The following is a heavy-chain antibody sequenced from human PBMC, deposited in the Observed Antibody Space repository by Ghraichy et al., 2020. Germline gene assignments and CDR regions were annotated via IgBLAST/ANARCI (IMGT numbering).Heavy chain of an antibody. CDR2: INPSDGST. D-gene: IGHD2-15*01. V-gene: IGHV1-46*01. CDR1: GYTFSSYY. Sequence: ASVKVSCKTSGYTFSSYYMHWVRQAPVQGLEWMGIINPSDGSTSYAQKFQGRVTMTRDTSTSTVYMELSSLRSEDTAVYYCARRRVDYYDGMDVWGQGTTVTVSS. CDR3: ARRRVDYYDGMDV. J-gene: IGHJ6*02.